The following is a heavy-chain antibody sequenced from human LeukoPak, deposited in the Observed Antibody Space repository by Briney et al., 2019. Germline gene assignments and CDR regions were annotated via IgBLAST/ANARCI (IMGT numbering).Heavy chain of an antibody. CDR3: ARVGWAGTTDRHYYYYYYMDV. D-gene: IGHD1-1*01. V-gene: IGHV4-59*01. CDR2: IYYSGST. J-gene: IGHJ6*03. Sequence: SETLSLTCTVSGGSISSYYWSWLRQPPGKGLEWIGYIYYSGSTNYNPSLKSRVTISVDTSKNQFSLKLSSVTAADTAVYYCARVGWAGTTDRHYYYYYYMDVWGKGTTVTISS. CDR1: GGSISSYY.